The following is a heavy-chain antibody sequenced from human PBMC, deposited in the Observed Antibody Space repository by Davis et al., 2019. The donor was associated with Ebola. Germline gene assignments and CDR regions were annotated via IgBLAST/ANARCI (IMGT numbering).Heavy chain of an antibody. V-gene: IGHV1-18*01. CDR3: ARSPPWSTVTSTGKGMPYYYYGMDV. CDR2: ISAYNGNT. J-gene: IGHJ6*02. CDR1: GYTFTSYG. Sequence: AASVKVSCKASGYTFTSYGISWVRQAPGQGLEWMGWISAYNGNTNYAQKLQGRVTMTTDTSTSTAYMELRSLRSDDTAVYYCARSPPWSTVTSTGKGMPYYYYGMDVWGQGTTVTVSS. D-gene: IGHD4-17*01.